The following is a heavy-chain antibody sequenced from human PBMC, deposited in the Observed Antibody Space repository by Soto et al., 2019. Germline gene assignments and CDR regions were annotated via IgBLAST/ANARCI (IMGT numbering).Heavy chain of an antibody. J-gene: IGHJ4*02. CDR3: AKPNLYCSSTSCYDS. V-gene: IGHV3-23*01. CDR1: GFTFSSYA. D-gene: IGHD2-2*01. Sequence: PVGSLRLSCVVSGFTFSSYAMSWVRQAPGKGLEWVSAITGSGGTTYYADSMKGRFTISRDNSKSTLYLQMNSLRGEDTAIYYCAKPNLYCSSTSCYDSWGQGTLVTVSS. CDR2: ITGSGGTT.